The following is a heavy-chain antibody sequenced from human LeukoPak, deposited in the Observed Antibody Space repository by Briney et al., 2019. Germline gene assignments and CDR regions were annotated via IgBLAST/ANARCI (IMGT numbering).Heavy chain of an antibody. J-gene: IGHJ4*02. V-gene: IGHV3-9*01. D-gene: IGHD3-3*01. CDR2: ISWNSGSI. CDR1: GFTFDDYA. Sequence: GGSLRLSCAASGFTFDDYAMHWVRQAPGKGLEWVSGISWNSGSIGYADSVKGRFTTSRDNTKNSLYLQMNSLRVEDTAVFYCARDQYDTWSRRGNFDSWGQGTLVIVSS. CDR3: ARDQYDTWSRRGNFDS.